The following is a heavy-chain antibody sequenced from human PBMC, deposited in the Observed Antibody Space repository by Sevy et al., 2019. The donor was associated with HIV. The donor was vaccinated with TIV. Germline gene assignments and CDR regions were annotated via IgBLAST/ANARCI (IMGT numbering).Heavy chain of an antibody. CDR3: VKEVCDYSYSDY. CDR1: GFTFSKYT. CDR2: ISGSAHKT. Sequence: GGSLRLSCAASGFTFSKYTMSWVRQTPGKGLEGVSSISGSAHKTYYTDSVKGRFTITRDNSKNMLFLQMNSLKAKDTAVCYCVKEVCDYSYSDYWGQGTLVTVSS. V-gene: IGHV3-23*01. D-gene: IGHD4-4*01. J-gene: IGHJ4*02.